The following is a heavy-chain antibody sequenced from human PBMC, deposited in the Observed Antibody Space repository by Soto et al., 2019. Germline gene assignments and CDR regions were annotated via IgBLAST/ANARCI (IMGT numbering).Heavy chain of an antibody. CDR2: IYHSGST. V-gene: IGHV4-30-2*01. CDR1: GGSISSGGYS. D-gene: IGHD6-19*01. Sequence: QLQLQESGSGLVKPSQTLSLTCAVSGGSISSGGYSWSWIRQPPGKGMEWIGYIYHSGSTYYNPSLKGRVTISVDRSKNQFSLNLSSVTAADTAVYYCARGLDSSGWYVDYWGQGTLVTVSS. J-gene: IGHJ4*02. CDR3: ARGLDSSGWYVDY.